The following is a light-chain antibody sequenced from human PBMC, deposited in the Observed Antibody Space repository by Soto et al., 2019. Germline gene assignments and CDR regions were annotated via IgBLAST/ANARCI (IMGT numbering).Light chain of an antibody. J-gene: IGLJ1*01. Sequence: QSVLTQPPSASGTPGQRVTISCSGSSSNIGRNAVNWYQQLPRTATKLLIYNNDQRPSGVPDRFSGSKSGTSASLAISGLQSEDEADYYCAAWDDSLNGSYVFGTGTKLTVL. CDR1: SSNIGRNA. CDR3: AAWDDSLNGSYV. CDR2: NND. V-gene: IGLV1-44*01.